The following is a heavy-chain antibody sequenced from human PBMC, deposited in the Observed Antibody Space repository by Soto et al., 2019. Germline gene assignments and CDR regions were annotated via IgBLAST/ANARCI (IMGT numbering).Heavy chain of an antibody. D-gene: IGHD6-19*01. J-gene: IGHJ4*02. CDR1: GYSFTSYW. CDR2: IYPGDSDT. V-gene: IGHV5-51*01. Sequence: PGVSLKISCKGAGYSFTSYWIGWVRKKPGKGLEWMGIIYPGDSDTRYSPSFQGQVTISADKSISTAYLQWSSLKASDTAMYYCARLPPYLSGWYPYYFDYWGQGTLVTVSS. CDR3: ARLPPYLSGWYPYYFDY.